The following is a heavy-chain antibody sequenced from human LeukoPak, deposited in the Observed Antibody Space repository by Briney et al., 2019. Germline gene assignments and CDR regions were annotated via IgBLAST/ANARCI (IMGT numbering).Heavy chain of an antibody. CDR3: ARGHCSTTSCYLFDY. Sequence: QPGGSLRLSFAASGCTFSKYRMHWVRQAPGKGLEWVSAVGSNGDSTYYANSVKGRFSISRDNSKTTLYLQMGSVRADDMAVYYCARGHCSTTSCYLFDYWGQGTLVTVSS. CDR1: GCTFSKYR. CDR2: VGSNGDST. D-gene: IGHD2-2*01. V-gene: IGHV3-64*01. J-gene: IGHJ4*02.